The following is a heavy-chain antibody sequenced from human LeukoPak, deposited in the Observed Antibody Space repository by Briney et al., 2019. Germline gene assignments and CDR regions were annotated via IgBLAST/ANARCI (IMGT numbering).Heavy chain of an antibody. CDR3: AKHNQGWWSYYGSGSPETWFDP. J-gene: IGHJ5*02. CDR1: GYTFTIYG. Sequence: ASRKVSCKASGYTFTIYGISWVRHAPGQGLDWIGWISAYNGNTNYAQKLHGRVTMTTDTSTSTAYMELRSMRSEDTGVYYCAKHNQGWWSYYGSGSPETWFDPWGQGTLVTVSS. D-gene: IGHD3-10*01. V-gene: IGHV1-18*01. CDR2: ISAYNGNT.